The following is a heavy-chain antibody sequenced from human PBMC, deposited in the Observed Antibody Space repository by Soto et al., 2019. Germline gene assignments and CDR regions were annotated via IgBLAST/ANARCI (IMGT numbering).Heavy chain of an antibody. V-gene: IGHV3-21*01. CDR2: ISSSSSYI. J-gene: IGHJ3*02. CDR3: ARDFVPARVTTVLFRGLRYDAFDI. Sequence: EVQLVESGGGLVKPGGSLRLSCAASGFTFSSYSMNWVRQAPGKGLEWVSSISSSSSYIYYADSVKGRFTISRDNAKNSLYLQMNSLRAEDTAVYYCARDFVPARVTTVLFRGLRYDAFDIWGQGTMVTVSS. CDR1: GFTFSSYS. D-gene: IGHD4-17*01.